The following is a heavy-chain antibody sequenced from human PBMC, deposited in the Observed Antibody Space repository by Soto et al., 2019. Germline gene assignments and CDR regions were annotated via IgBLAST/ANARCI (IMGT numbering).Heavy chain of an antibody. V-gene: IGHV3-30*18. J-gene: IGHJ6*02. CDR1: GFTFSSYG. CDR3: AKNQGSSPSYYDYAMGV. Sequence: GGSLRLSCAASGFTFSSYGMHWVRQAPGKGLEWVAVISYDGRNKYYADSVKGRFTISRDNSKNTLYLQINSLRAGDTAVYYCAKNQGSSPSYYDYAMGVWGQGTTVTVSS. CDR2: ISYDGRNK. D-gene: IGHD6-6*01.